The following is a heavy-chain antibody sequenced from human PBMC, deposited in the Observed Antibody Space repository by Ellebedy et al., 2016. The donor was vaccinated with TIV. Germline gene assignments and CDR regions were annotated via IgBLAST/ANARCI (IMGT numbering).Heavy chain of an antibody. CDR1: GGSISSYY. Sequence: MPSETLSLTCSVSGGSISSYYWSRIRQPPGKGLEWSGNIYYSGSTNYNPSLKSRVTISVDTSKNQFSLKLSSVTAADTAVFYCASGFSYGLLDYWGQGTLVAVSS. J-gene: IGHJ4*02. CDR2: IYYSGST. V-gene: IGHV4-59*01. D-gene: IGHD5-18*01. CDR3: ASGFSYGLLDY.